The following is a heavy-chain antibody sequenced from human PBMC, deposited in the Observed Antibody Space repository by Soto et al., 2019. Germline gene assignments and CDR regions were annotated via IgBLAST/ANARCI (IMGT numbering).Heavy chain of an antibody. CDR1: GYTFTSYA. V-gene: IGHV1-2*04. CDR3: ARVRPNSSRRKRNYYGMDV. J-gene: IGHJ6*02. D-gene: IGHD6-19*01. Sequence: ASVKVSCKASGYTFTSYAMHWVRQAPGQRLEWMGWINANSGDTNYAQKFQGWVTMTRDTSISTAYMELSRLRSDDTAVYYCARVRPNSSRRKRNYYGMDVWGQGTTVTVSS. CDR2: INANSGDT.